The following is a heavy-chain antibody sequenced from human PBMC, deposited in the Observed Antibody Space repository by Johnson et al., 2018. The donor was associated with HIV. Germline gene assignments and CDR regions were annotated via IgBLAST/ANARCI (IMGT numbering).Heavy chain of an antibody. Sequence: VQLVESGGGLVQPGGSLRLSCAASGFTFSSYAMHWVRQAPGKGLEWVAVISYDGSNKYYADSVKGRFTFSRDNSKNTVYLQMNSLRVDDTALYYCARAPKQGFRDFAGGAFDVWGQGTMVTVSS. CDR3: ARAPKQGFRDFAGGAFDV. CDR1: GFTFSSYA. J-gene: IGHJ3*01. D-gene: IGHD2-21*02. CDR2: ISYDGSNK. V-gene: IGHV3-30-3*01.